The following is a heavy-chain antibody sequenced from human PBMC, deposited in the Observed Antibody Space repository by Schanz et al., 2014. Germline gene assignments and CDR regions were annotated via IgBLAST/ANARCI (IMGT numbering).Heavy chain of an antibody. CDR1: GFTFSSHW. CDR2: IPWNGAAI. CDR3: ARSRSGFYFDY. V-gene: IGHV3-48*01. J-gene: IGHJ4*02. Sequence: VQLVESGGGLVKPGGSLRLSCAASGFTFSSHWMHWVRQDPGKGLVWVSNIPWNGAAIGYAGSVRGRFTISRDNAKNSLYLQMNSLRAEDTAVYYCARSRSGFYFDYWGQGTLVTVSS. D-gene: IGHD1-26*01.